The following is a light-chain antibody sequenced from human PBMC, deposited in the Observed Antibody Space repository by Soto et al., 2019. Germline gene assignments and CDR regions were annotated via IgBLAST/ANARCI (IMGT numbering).Light chain of an antibody. Sequence: EIVMTQSPATLSVSPGERATLSCRASQSVSSNLAWYQQKPGQAPRLLIYGASTRAPGIPARFSGSGSGTEFTLTISSLQSEDFAVYYCQQYNNWPLWTFCQATKVEIK. J-gene: IGKJ1*01. V-gene: IGKV3-15*01. CDR2: GAS. CDR1: QSVSSN. CDR3: QQYNNWPLWT.